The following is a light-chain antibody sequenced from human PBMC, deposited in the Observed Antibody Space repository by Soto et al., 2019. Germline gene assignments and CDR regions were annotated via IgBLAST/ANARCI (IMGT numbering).Light chain of an antibody. CDR1: RSNIGSDY. V-gene: IGLV1-51*01. J-gene: IGLJ2*01. CDR2: DND. CDR3: GSWDYTLNGGV. Sequence: QSVLTQPPSVSAAPGQTVTISCSGSRSNIGSDYVSWFQQVPGTAPKLLIYDNDKRPSGISDRFSGSKSGTSASLAITGLQTGDEADYYCGSWDYTLNGGVFGGGTKLTVL.